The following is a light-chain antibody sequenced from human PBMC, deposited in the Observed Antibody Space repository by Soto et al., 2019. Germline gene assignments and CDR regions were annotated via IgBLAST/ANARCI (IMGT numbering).Light chain of an antibody. J-gene: IGLJ2*01. CDR3: QVWDSSSDHLV. Sequence: SYELTQPPSVSVAPGKTARITCGGNKIGSKSVHWYQQKPGQAPVLVIYHDSDRPSGIPERFSGSNSGNTATLTISRVEAGDEADYYCQVWDSSSDHLVFGGGTKLTVL. CDR2: HDS. V-gene: IGLV3-21*04. CDR1: KIGSKS.